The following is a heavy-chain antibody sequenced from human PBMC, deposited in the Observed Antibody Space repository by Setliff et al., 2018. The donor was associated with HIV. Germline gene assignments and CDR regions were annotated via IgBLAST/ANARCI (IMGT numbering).Heavy chain of an antibody. D-gene: IGHD6-13*01. CDR2: IDNTDKT. Sequence: GGSLRLSCEASGFSFSTNAMGWVRQAPGKGLEWVSGIDNTDKTLYADSVKGRLTISRDISKNTLYLQMNSLRAEDTAVYFCAKDVAPNEKAVAGTALDSWGRGTLVTVSS. V-gene: IGHV3-23*01. CDR3: AKDVAPNEKAVAGTALDS. CDR1: GFSFSTNA. J-gene: IGHJ4*02.